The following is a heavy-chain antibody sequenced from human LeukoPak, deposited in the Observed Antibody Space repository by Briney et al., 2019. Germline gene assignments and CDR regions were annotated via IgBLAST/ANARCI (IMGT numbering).Heavy chain of an antibody. Sequence: RSSETLSLTCTVSGGSISSYYWSWIRQPPGKGLEWIGYIYYSGSTNYDPSLKSRVTISVDTSKNQFSLKLSSVTAADTAVYYCARDLGGSYSHWGQGTLVTVSS. V-gene: IGHV4-59*12. D-gene: IGHD1-26*01. CDR2: IYYSGST. CDR1: GGSISSYY. CDR3: ARDLGGSYSH. J-gene: IGHJ4*02.